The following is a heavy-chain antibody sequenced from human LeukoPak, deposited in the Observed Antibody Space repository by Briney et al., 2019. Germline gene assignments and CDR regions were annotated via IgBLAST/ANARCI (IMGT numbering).Heavy chain of an antibody. CDR1: GFTFSSYE. D-gene: IGHD1-7*01. CDR2: ISGSGSTI. Sequence: RPGGSLRLSCAASGFTFSSYEMIWVRQAPGKELEWISYISGSGSTIYYADSVKGRFTISRDNAKNSLFLQMNSLRAEDTAVYYCVREGNYFFDSWGQGTLVTVSS. J-gene: IGHJ4*02. V-gene: IGHV3-48*03. CDR3: VREGNYFFDS.